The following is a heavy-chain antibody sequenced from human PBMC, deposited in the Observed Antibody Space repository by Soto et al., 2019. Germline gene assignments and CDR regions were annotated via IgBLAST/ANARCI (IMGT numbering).Heavy chain of an antibody. D-gene: IGHD3-22*01. CDR2: ITSSGAA. CDR3: AKGESSVSARELDP. J-gene: IGHJ5*02. V-gene: IGHV3-23*01. Sequence: GGSLRLSCEASGFTFNNYAIAWVRQAPGKGLEWVSGITSSGAAYYADSVKGRFTISRDNSKNTLYLQMNSLRAEDTAVYYCAKGESSVSARELDPWGQRTLVTVS. CDR1: GFTFNNYA.